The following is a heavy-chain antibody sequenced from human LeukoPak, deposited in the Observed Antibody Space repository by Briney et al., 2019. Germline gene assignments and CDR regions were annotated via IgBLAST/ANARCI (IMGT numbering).Heavy chain of an antibody. D-gene: IGHD6-6*01. Sequence: GRSLRLSCAASGFTFISHGMSWVRQAPGKRREWVGRSRDKGNRYTTAYAATVRARFTISRDDSKNSLYLQMNSLKIEDTAVYYCTRLGIAPRDFDYWGQGTLVTVSS. J-gene: IGHJ4*02. CDR1: GFTFISHG. V-gene: IGHV3-72*01. CDR3: TRLGIAPRDFDY. CDR2: SRDKGNRYTT.